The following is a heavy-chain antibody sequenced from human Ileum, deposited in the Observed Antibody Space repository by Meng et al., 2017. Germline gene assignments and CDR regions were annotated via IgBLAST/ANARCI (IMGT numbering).Heavy chain of an antibody. CDR1: GYILSDDG. D-gene: IGHD3-10*01. J-gene: IGHJ1*01. Sequence: ASVKVSCKASGYILSDDGFTWIRQAPGQGFEWMGWFSGYDGKTNYAQKFQGRLTMTRDTSTNTAYMELQSLTSDDTAIYYCARGDSGTYDLWGQGTLVTVSS. CDR2: FSGYDGKT. V-gene: IGHV1-18*01. CDR3: ARGDSGTYDL.